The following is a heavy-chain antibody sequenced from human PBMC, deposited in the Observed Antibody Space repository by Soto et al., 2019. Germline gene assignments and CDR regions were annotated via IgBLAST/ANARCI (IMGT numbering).Heavy chain of an antibody. Sequence: QVQLVQSGAEVKEPGSSVNVSCKASGGTFSSHAISWVRQAPGQGLEWMGGVTPLFGMANYAQKFQGRVTITADKFAATAYMELTSLTSEDTAVYYCARGDDFDYYYGVDVWGQGTTVTVSS. CDR3: ARGDDFDYYYGVDV. J-gene: IGHJ6*02. D-gene: IGHD3-16*01. CDR1: GGTFSSHA. CDR2: VTPLFGMA. V-gene: IGHV1-69*17.